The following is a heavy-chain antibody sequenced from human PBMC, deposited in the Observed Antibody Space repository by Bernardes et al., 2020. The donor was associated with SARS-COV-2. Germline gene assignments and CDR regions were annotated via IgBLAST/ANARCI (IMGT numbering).Heavy chain of an antibody. CDR3: ARDSYYYDSSDTTNWFDP. D-gene: IGHD3-22*01. Sequence: SETLSLTCTVSGGSISSYYWSWIRQPAGKGLEWIGRIYTSGSTNYNPSLKSRVTMSVDTSKNQFSLKLSSVTAADTAVYYCARDSYYYDSSDTTNWFDPWGQGTLVTVSS. CDR2: IYTSGST. CDR1: GGSISSYY. V-gene: IGHV4-4*07. J-gene: IGHJ5*02.